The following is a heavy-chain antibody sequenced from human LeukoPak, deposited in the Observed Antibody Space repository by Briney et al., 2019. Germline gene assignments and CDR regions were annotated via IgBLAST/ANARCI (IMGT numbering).Heavy chain of an antibody. J-gene: IGHJ4*02. D-gene: IGHD5/OR15-5a*01. CDR1: GGSFSGYY. CDR3: ARGDRPSQGVFSLAFDY. CDR2: INHSGST. Sequence: SETLSLTCAVYGGSFSGYYWSWIRQPPGKELEWIGEINHSGSTNYNPSLKSRVTISVDTSKNQFSLKLSSVTAADTAVYYCARGDRPSQGVFSLAFDYWGQGTLVTVSS. V-gene: IGHV4-34*01.